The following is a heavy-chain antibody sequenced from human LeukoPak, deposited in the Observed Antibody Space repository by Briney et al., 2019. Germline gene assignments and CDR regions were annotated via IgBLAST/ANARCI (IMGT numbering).Heavy chain of an antibody. CDR2: IYYSGSA. D-gene: IGHD3-22*01. Sequence: SSETLSLTCTVSGGSISSYYWSWIRQPPGKGLEWIGYIYYSGSANYNPSLKSRVTISVDTSKNQFSLKLSSVTAADTAVYYCARLKYYYDSSGYYLDTFDFWSQGTMVTVSS. J-gene: IGHJ3*01. CDR3: ARLKYYYDSSGYYLDTFDF. CDR1: GGSISSYY. V-gene: IGHV4-59*08.